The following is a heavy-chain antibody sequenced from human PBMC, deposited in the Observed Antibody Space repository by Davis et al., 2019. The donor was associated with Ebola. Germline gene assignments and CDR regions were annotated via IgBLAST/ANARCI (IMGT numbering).Heavy chain of an antibody. CDR1: GFTFSSYG. CDR2: IWYDGSNK. D-gene: IGHD2-2*01. Sequence: PGGSLRLSCAASGFTFSSYGMHWVRQAPGKGLEWVAVIWYDGSNKYYADSVKGRFTISRDNSKNTLYLQMNSLKTEDTAVYYCTTDHVGSYCSSTSCAQHYYYGMDVWGQGTTVTVSS. J-gene: IGHJ6*02. CDR3: TTDHVGSYCSSTSCAQHYYYGMDV. V-gene: IGHV3-33*01.